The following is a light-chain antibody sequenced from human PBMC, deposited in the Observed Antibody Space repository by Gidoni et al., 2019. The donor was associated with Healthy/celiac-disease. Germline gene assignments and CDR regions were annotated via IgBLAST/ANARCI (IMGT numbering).Light chain of an antibody. CDR3: QQYDNLLTWT. J-gene: IGKJ1*01. CDR2: EAS. Sequence: DIQMTQSPSSLSASVGDRVTITCQASQDISNYLNWYQQKPGKAPKLLIYEASNLETGVPSRCRGSVAGTDFTFTISSLQTEDIATYYCQQYDNLLTWTFGQGTKVEIK. CDR1: QDISNY. V-gene: IGKV1-33*01.